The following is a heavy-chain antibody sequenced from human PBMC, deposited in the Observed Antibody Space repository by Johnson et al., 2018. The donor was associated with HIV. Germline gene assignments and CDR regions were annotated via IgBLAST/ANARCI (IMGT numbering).Heavy chain of an antibody. Sequence: QVQLVESGGGVVQPGRSLRLSCAASGFTFSSYGMHWVRQAPGKGLEWVAVISYDGSNKYYADSVKGRFTISRDNSKNTLYLQMNSLRAEDTAVYYCSRDFIAPGLGDAFDIWGQGTMVTVSS. CDR1: GFTFSSYG. CDR2: ISYDGSNK. V-gene: IGHV3-30*03. J-gene: IGHJ3*02. D-gene: IGHD6-25*01. CDR3: SRDFIAPGLGDAFDI.